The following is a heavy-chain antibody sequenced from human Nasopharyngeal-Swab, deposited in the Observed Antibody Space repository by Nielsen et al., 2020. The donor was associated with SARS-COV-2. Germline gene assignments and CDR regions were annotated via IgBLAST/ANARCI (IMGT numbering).Heavy chain of an antibody. CDR2: INHSGST. V-gene: IGHV4-34*01. CDR3: ARVGGGSYYFDY. J-gene: IGHJ4*02. D-gene: IGHD1-26*01. Sequence: WIRQPPGKGLEWIGEINHSGSTNYNPSLKSRVTISVDTSKNQFSLKLSSVTAADTAVYYCARVGGGSYYFDYWGQGTLVTVSS.